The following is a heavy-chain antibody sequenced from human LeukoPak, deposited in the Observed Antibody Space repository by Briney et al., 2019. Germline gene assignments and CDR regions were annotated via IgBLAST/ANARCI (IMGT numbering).Heavy chain of an antibody. CDR2: ISSSGSTI. CDR1: GFTFSSYE. D-gene: IGHD3-9*01. V-gene: IGHV3-48*03. Sequence: GGSLRLSCAASGFTFSSYEMNWVRQAPGKGLEWVSYISSSGSTIYYADSVKGRFTISRDNAKNSLYLQVNSLRAEDTAVYYCARDGGYYDILTGYLSPHFDYWGQGTLVTVSS. CDR3: ARDGGYYDILTGYLSPHFDY. J-gene: IGHJ4*02.